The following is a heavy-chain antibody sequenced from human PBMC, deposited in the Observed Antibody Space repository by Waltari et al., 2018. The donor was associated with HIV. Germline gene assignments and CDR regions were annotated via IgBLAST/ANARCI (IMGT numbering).Heavy chain of an antibody. CDR3: ARGRDLFTYNISSVVWFDP. J-gene: IGHJ5*02. D-gene: IGHD1-20*01. CDR2: INHSGST. V-gene: IGHV4-34*01. CDR1: GWSFSGYY. Sequence: QVQLHQWGAGLLKPSETLSLTCAVYGWSFSGYYWSWIRQPPGKGLQWIGQINHSGSTRFSPSLKSRLSMSVDTSKNQFSLKLTSLTAADTAVYYCARGRDLFTYNISSVVWFDPWGQGTL.